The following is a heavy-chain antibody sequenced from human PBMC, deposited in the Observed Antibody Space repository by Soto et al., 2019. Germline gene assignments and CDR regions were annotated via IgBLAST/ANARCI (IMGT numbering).Heavy chain of an antibody. Sequence: QVQLVESGGGVVQPGRSLKLSCAASGFNFSNYAIHWVRQAPGKGLEWVAVIASDGKDKRYADSVKGRFTISRDNSKNTVYLQMNSLRGEDTAVYYCAKDGAIASADYFFDYWGQGSLVTVSS. CDR1: GFNFSNYA. CDR2: IASDGKDK. V-gene: IGHV3-30*18. D-gene: IGHD6-13*01. CDR3: AKDGAIASADYFFDY. J-gene: IGHJ4*02.